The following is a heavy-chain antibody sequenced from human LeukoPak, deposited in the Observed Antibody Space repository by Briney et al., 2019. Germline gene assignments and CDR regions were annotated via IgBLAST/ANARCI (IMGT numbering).Heavy chain of an antibody. Sequence: GGSLRLSCAPSGFTFSHYWMNWVRQAPGKGLVWVSRINSDGSSTSYADSVKGRFTISRDNAKNTLYLQMNSLRAEDTAVYYCAGNLDYGDYVFDYWGQGTLVTVSS. D-gene: IGHD4-17*01. CDR3: AGNLDYGDYVFDY. CDR2: INSDGSST. J-gene: IGHJ4*02. CDR1: GFTFSHYW. V-gene: IGHV3-74*01.